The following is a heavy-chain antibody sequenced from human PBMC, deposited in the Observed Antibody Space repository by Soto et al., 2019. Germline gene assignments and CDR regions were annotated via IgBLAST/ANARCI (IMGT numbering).Heavy chain of an antibody. CDR1: GFTVSSNY. CDR3: ARVLGLEVADAFDI. Sequence: GGSLRLSCAASGFTVSSNYMSWVRQAPGKGLEWVSVIYSGGSTYYADSVKGRFTISRHNSKNTLYLQMNSLRAEDTAVYYCARVLGLEVADAFDIWGQGTMVTVS. D-gene: IGHD6-19*01. V-gene: IGHV3-53*04. J-gene: IGHJ3*02. CDR2: IYSGGST.